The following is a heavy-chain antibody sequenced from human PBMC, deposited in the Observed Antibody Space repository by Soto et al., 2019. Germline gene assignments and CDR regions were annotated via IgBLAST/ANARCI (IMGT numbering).Heavy chain of an antibody. CDR2: INTDGSST. CDR3: ARGETRHSSLSVY. D-gene: IGHD3-22*01. CDR1: GFTFSSYW. J-gene: IGHJ4*02. Sequence: VQLVESGGGLVQPGGSLRLSCAASGFTFSSYWMHWVRQAPGKGLVWVSRINTDGSSTSYADSVKGRFTISRDNAEITLYLQMNSLTAEDTAVYYCARGETRHSSLSVYWGQGTLVTVAS. V-gene: IGHV3-74*01.